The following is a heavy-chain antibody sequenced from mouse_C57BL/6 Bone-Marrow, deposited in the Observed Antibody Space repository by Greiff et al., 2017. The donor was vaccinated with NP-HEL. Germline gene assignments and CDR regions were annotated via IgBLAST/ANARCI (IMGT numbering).Heavy chain of an antibody. CDR2: INPSNGGT. CDR3: ARDRGSSYFYYAMDY. CDR1: GYTFTSYW. J-gene: IGHJ4*01. V-gene: IGHV1-53*01. D-gene: IGHD1-1*01. Sequence: QVQLQQPGTELVKPGASVKLSCKASGYTFTSYWMHWVKQRPGQGLEWIGNINPSNGGTNYNEKFKSKATLTVDKSSSTAYMQLSSLTSEDSAVYYCARDRGSSYFYYAMDYWGQGTSVTVSS.